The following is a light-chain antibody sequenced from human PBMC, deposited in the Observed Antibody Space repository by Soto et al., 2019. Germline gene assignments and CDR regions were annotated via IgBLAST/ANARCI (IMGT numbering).Light chain of an antibody. CDR2: GAS. V-gene: IGKV3-15*01. CDR3: QQYNNWPRT. J-gene: IGKJ1*01. CDR1: QSVSSN. Sequence: EIVMTQSPATLSVSPGERATLSCRASQSVSSNLAWYQQKPGQAPRLLIYGASTRATGIPARFSGSGSGKEFILTISSLQSEDFAVYYCQQYNNWPRTFGQGTKV.